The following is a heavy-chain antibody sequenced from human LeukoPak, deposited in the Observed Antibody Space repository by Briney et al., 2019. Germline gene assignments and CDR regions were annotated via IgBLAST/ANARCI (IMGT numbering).Heavy chain of an antibody. J-gene: IGHJ5*02. V-gene: IGHV4-34*01. CDR1: GGSFSGYY. D-gene: IGHD3-22*01. CDR2: VNHSGST. CDR3: ARRYHSSGYYP. Sequence: SETLSLTCAVYGGSFSGYYWSWIRQPPGKGLEWIGEVNHSGSTNYNPSLKSRVTISVDTSKNQFSLKLSSVTAADTAVYYCARRYHSSGYYPWGQGTLVTVSS.